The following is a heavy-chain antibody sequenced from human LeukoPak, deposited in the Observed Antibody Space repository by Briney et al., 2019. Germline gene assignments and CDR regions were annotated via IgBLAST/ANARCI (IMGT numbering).Heavy chain of an antibody. V-gene: IGHV1-18*01. CDR3: ARDALWGSFPLDHHYGMDV. CDR2: ISAYNGNT. CDR1: GYTFTNYG. J-gene: IGHJ6*02. Sequence: ASVKVSCKASGYTFTNYGISWVRQAPGQGLEWMGWISAYNGNTKYAQKLQGRVTMTTDTSTSTAYMEVRSLRSDDTAMYYCARDALWGSFPLDHHYGMDVWGQGTTVTVSS. D-gene: IGHD7-27*01.